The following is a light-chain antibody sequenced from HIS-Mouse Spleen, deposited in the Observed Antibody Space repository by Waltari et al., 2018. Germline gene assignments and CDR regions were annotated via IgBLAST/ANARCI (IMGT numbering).Light chain of an antibody. CDR3: SSYTSSSFNVV. CDR2: DVS. Sequence: QSALTQPASVSGSPGQSITIPCTGTSSDVGGYNYVSWYQQHPGKAPKLMIYDVSNRPSGVSNRFSGPKSGSTASLTISGLQAEDEADYYCSSYTSSSFNVVFGGGTKLTVL. J-gene: IGLJ2*01. CDR1: SSDVGGYNY. V-gene: IGLV2-14*03.